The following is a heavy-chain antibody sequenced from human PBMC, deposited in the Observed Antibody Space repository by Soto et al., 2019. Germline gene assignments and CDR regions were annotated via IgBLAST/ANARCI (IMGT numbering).Heavy chain of an antibody. CDR1: GYSFTSYW. CDR2: IYPGDSDT. D-gene: IGHD3-9*01. CDR3: ARHADSNYDILTGYPTLSDY. J-gene: IGHJ4*02. V-gene: IGHV5-51*01. Sequence: PGESLKISCKGSGYSFTSYWIGWVRQMPGKGLEWMGIIYPGDSDTRYSPSFQGQVTISADKSISTAYLQWSSLKASDTAMYYCARHADSNYDILTGYPTLSDYRGQGTLVTVSS.